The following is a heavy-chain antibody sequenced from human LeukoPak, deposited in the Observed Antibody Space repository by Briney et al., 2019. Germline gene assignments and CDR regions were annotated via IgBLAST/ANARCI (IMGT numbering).Heavy chain of an antibody. CDR3: AREDSSGYYYGGVDY. Sequence: ASVKVSCKASGYTFTSYGISWVRQAPGQGLEWMGWISAYNGNTNYAQKLQGRVTMTTDTSTSTAYMELRSLRSDDTAVYYCAREDSSGYYYGGVDYWGQGTLVTVSS. J-gene: IGHJ4*02. CDR1: GYTFTSYG. D-gene: IGHD3-22*01. CDR2: ISAYNGNT. V-gene: IGHV1-18*01.